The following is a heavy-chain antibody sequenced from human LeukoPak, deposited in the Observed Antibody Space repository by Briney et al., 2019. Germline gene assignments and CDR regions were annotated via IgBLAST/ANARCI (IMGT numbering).Heavy chain of an antibody. CDR1: GFTVSRSY. CDR3: AKEYLLWFGELLPGLNFGY. D-gene: IGHD3-10*01. CDR2: IYSGGNT. Sequence: GGSLRLSCAASGFTVSRSYMTWVRQAPGKGLEWVSLIYSGGNTYYADSVKGRFTISRDNSKNTLYLQMNSLRAEDTAVYYCAKEYLLWFGELLPGLNFGYWGQGTLVTVSS. V-gene: IGHV3-53*01. J-gene: IGHJ4*02.